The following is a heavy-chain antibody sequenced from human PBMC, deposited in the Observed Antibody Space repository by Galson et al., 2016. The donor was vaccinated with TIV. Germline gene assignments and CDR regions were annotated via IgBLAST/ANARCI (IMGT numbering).Heavy chain of an antibody. CDR1: GDSVSSNRAA. J-gene: IGHJ4*02. V-gene: IGHV6-1*01. Sequence: CAISGDSVSSNRAAWNWIRQSPLRGLEWLGKTYYRSEWYTEYAESGKSRISIDPDTSNNQVSLQLDFVTPEDTALYFCARDRGVMDTGFDIWGQGALVTVSS. CDR2: TYYRSEWYT. D-gene: IGHD5-18*01. CDR3: ARDRGVMDTGFDI.